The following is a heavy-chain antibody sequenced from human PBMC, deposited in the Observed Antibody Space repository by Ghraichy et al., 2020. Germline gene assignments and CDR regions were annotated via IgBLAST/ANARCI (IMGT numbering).Heavy chain of an antibody. Sequence: GGSPRLSCAASGFTFSSYGMHWVRQAPGKGLEWVAVIWYDGSNKYYADSVKGRFTISRDNSKNTLYLQMNSLRAEDTAVYYCARVSHSSSFLRYYYGMDVWGQGTTVTVSS. CDR1: GFTFSSYG. D-gene: IGHD6-6*01. CDR3: ARVSHSSSFLRYYYGMDV. V-gene: IGHV3-33*01. J-gene: IGHJ6*02. CDR2: IWYDGSNK.